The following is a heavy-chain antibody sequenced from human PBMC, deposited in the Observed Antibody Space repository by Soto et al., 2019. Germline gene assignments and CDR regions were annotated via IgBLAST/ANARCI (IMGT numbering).Heavy chain of an antibody. Sequence: EVRLVESVGGLVQPGGSLSLSCAASGFTFSYYWMHWVRQAPGPGLLWVSRIHSDGRSTTYAESVKGRFTISRDNAKNTVSLQINSLRVEDTGVYFCARGDRGAFDVWGQGTMVTVSS. CDR2: IHSDGRST. V-gene: IGHV3-74*01. J-gene: IGHJ3*01. D-gene: IGHD2-21*02. CDR3: ARGDRGAFDV. CDR1: GFTFSYYW.